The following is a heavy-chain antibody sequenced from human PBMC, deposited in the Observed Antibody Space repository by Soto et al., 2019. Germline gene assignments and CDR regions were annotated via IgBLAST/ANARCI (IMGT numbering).Heavy chain of an antibody. J-gene: IGHJ4*02. Sequence: ASVKVSCKASGYMFTSYAIHWVRQAPGQRLEWMGWINAGNGNTKYSQKLQGRVTNTRDTSASTAYMELSSLRSEDTAVYYCARARGGARGSSWYYLDTWGQGTLVTVSS. CDR2: INAGNGNT. V-gene: IGHV1-3*01. D-gene: IGHD6-13*01. CDR3: ARARGGARGSSWYYLDT. CDR1: GYMFTSYA.